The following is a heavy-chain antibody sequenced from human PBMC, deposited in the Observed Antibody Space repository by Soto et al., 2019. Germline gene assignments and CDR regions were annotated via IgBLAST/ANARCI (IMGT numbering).Heavy chain of an antibody. V-gene: IGHV1-46*03. Sequence: RQAPGQGLEWLGIINPSGGYTTYAQRFLGRVTMTSSTSTSTVHMELGSLTSEDTAVYYCARGGGFVVVTAPYDQWAQGPLFTFSS. D-gene: IGHD2-21*02. CDR3: ARGGGFVVVTAPYDQ. J-gene: IGHJ4*02. CDR2: INPSGGYT.